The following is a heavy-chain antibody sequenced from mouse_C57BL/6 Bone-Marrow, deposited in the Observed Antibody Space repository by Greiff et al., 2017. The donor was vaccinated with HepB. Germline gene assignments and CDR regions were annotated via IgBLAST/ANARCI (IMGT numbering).Heavy chain of an antibody. Sequence: EVHLVESGGGLVQPGGSLKLSCAASGFTFSDYYMYWVRQTPEKRLEWVAYISNGGGSTYYQDTVKGRFTISRDNAKNTLYLQMSRLKSEDTAMYYCARSGTKGDWYFDVWGTGTTVTVSS. CDR3: ARSGTKGDWYFDV. D-gene: IGHD4-1*01. J-gene: IGHJ1*03. CDR2: ISNGGGST. CDR1: GFTFSDYY. V-gene: IGHV5-12*01.